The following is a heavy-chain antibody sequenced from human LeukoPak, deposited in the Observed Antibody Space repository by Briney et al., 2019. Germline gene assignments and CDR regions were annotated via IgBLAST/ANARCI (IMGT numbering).Heavy chain of an antibody. CDR1: GFTFSSYG. CDR3: ARVVVVPAATYRSYYYYGMDV. V-gene: IGHV3-21*01. J-gene: IGHJ6*02. CDR2: ISSSSSYI. D-gene: IGHD2-2*01. Sequence: PGGSLRLSCAASGFTFSSYGMNWVRQAPGKGLEWVSSISSSSSYIYYADSVKGRFTISRDNAKNSLYLQMNSLRAEDTAVYYCARVVVVPAATYRSYYYYGMDVWGQGTTVTVSS.